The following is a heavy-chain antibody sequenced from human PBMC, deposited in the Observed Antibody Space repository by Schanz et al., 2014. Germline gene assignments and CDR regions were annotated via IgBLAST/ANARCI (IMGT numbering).Heavy chain of an antibody. Sequence: EVQLVESGGGLVRPGGSLRLSCTTSGLIFSTYTLNWVRQAPGKGLEWISYISFSGDTIYYADSVKGRFTISRDNAKNSVILQMNRLRDEDTAVYYGATEGPRGTRQPINYYYAMDNWGQGTKVTV. V-gene: IGHV3-48*02. CDR1: GLIFSTYT. CDR2: ISFSGDTI. CDR3: ATEGPRGTRQPINYYYAMDN. J-gene: IGHJ6*02.